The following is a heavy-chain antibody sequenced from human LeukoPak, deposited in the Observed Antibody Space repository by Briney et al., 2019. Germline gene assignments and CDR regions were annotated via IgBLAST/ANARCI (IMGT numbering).Heavy chain of an antibody. CDR2: ISSSGSTT. Sequence: GGSLGLSCAASGFSFSSYEISWVRQATGKRLEWVLYISSSGSTTYYADSVKGRFTISRDNAKNSLYLQMNSLRAEDTAVYYCAREMYSYGTPWYYFDYWGQGTLVTVSS. D-gene: IGHD5-18*01. CDR1: GFSFSSYE. J-gene: IGHJ4*02. CDR3: AREMYSYGTPWYYFDY. V-gene: IGHV3-48*03.